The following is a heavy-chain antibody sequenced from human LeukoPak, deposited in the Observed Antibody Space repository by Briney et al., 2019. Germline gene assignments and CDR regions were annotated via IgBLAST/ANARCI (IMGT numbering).Heavy chain of an antibody. Sequence: GGSLRLSCAASGFTFSDYGMHWVRQAPGKGLEWVAFIRYDGSNKYYVDSVKGRFTISRDNSKNTLYLQMNSLRVEDTAVYYCAKGGSYFDYWGQGTLVTASS. CDR2: IRYDGSNK. D-gene: IGHD2-15*01. CDR3: AKGGSYFDY. CDR1: GFTFSDYG. V-gene: IGHV3-30*02. J-gene: IGHJ4*02.